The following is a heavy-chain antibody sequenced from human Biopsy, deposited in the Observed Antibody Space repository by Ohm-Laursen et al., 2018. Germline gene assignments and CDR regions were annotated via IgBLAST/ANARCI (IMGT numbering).Heavy chain of an antibody. J-gene: IGHJ5*01. CDR1: GESMGTYY. CDR2: IYYSGTT. V-gene: IGHV4-59*01. D-gene: IGHD3-3*01. CDR3: ARVRGGFLEWFDY. Sequence: TLSLTCTVSGESMGTYYWTWIRQPPGKGLEWIASIYYSGTTNKNPSLKSRVTISVDTSKRQFYLELSFVTAADTAIYYCARVRGGFLEWFDYWGQGTLITVSS.